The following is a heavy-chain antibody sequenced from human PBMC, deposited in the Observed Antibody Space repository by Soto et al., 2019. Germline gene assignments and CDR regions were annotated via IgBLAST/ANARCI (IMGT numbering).Heavy chain of an antibody. V-gene: IGHV5-10-1*01. CDR3: ARQQVRYYYYGMDV. J-gene: IGHJ6*02. CDR1: GYSFTGYW. Sequence: GESLKISCTGSGYSFTGYWIGWVRQMPGKGLEWMGRIDPSDSYTNYSPSFQGHVTISADKSISTAYLQWSSLKASDTAMYYCARQQVRYYYYGMDVWGQGTTVTVSS. D-gene: IGHD4-4*01. CDR2: IDPSDSYT.